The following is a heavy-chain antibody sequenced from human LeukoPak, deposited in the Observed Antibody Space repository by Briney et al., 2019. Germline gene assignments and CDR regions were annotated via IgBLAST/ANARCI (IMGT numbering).Heavy chain of an antibody. Sequence: PGGSLRLSCAASGFTFSSYAMSWVRQAPGKGLEWVSAISGSGGSTYYADSVKGRFTIPRDNSKNTLYLQMNSLRAEDTAVYYCAKDQVVVAATPRIFDYWGQGTLVTVSS. V-gene: IGHV3-23*01. CDR1: GFTFSSYA. D-gene: IGHD2-15*01. CDR2: ISGSGGST. CDR3: AKDQVVVAATPRIFDY. J-gene: IGHJ4*02.